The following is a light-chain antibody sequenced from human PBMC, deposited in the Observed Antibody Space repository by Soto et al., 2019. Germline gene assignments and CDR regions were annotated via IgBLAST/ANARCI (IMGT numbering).Light chain of an antibody. CDR1: QRVSSY. Sequence: EIVLTQYPATLSLSTGERVTLSCRTSQRVSSYLGWYRQKPGQATRLLIYDASNRATGITARFSGSGSGKHFTLTISSLEPEDVAVYYCHRRSNWPITFGGGNRVYIK. J-gene: IGKJ4*01. V-gene: IGKV3-11*01. CDR3: HRRSNWPIT. CDR2: DAS.